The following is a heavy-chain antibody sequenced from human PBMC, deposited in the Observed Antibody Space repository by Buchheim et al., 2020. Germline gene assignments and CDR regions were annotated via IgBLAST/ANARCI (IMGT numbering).Heavy chain of an antibody. J-gene: IGHJ5*02. CDR2: INQSGSP. Sequence: QVQLQQWGAGLLKPSETLSLTCAVYGGAFSGHYWTWIRQPPGKGLEWIGEINQSGSPTYNPSLKSRVALSVDTSKKQFSLTLRSVTVANTAVYFCARGVYSTRWYRWFDPWGQGTL. D-gene: IGHD6-13*01. CDR3: ARGVYSTRWYRWFDP. CDR1: GGAFSGHY. V-gene: IGHV4-34*01.